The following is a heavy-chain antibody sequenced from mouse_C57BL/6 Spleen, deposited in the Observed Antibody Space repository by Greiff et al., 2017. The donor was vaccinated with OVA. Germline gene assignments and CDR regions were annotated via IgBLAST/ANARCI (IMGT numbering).Heavy chain of an antibody. CDR1: GYTFTTYP. D-gene: IGHD1-1*01. CDR2: FHPYNDDT. CDR3: ARRGYGENYFDY. J-gene: IGHJ2*01. Sequence: VKLQESGAELVKPGASVKMSCKASGYTFTTYPIEWMKQNHGKSLEWIGNFHPYNDDTKYNEKFKGKATLTVEKSSSTVYLELSRLTSDDSAVYYCARRGYGENYFDYWGQGTTLTVSS. V-gene: IGHV1-47*01.